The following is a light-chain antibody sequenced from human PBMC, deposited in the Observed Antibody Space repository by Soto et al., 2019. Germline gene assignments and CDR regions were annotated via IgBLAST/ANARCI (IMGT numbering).Light chain of an antibody. CDR1: QSIRVSY. J-gene: IGKJ1*01. Sequence: DIVLTQSPGTLSLSPGEGGSLXCRASQSIRVSYRALYQQKPRKAPMLLXXTTSIRATGILERFSGSGSGRDSTLIISRLEPEDFAVYYCYHYGISPPWTFGQGTKVDIK. CDR3: YHYGISPPWT. V-gene: IGKV3-20*01. CDR2: TTS.